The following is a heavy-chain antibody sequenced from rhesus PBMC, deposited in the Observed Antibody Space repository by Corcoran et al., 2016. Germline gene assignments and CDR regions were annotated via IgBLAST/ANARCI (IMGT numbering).Heavy chain of an antibody. CDR1: GGSISDDYY. J-gene: IGHJ1*01. CDR2: IYGIGGVT. Sequence: QVQLQESGPGLVKPSETLSLTCAVSGGSISDDYYWSWIRQPPGKGLEWIWYIYGIGGVTNYKPTLKNRVTISIDTSKNQFSLKLRSVTAADTAVYYCARVGGIAAGHAEYFEFWGQGALVTVSS. D-gene: IGHD6-13*01. CDR3: ARVGGIAAGHAEYFEF. V-gene: IGHV4-106*01.